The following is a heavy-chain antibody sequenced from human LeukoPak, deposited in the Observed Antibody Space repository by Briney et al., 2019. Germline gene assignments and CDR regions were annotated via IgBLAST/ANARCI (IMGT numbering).Heavy chain of an antibody. CDR3: ARDTDTEYGMDV. CDR1: GGTFISYA. V-gene: IGHV1-18*01. J-gene: IGHJ6*02. D-gene: IGHD1-14*01. Sequence: ASVKVSCKASGGTFISYAISWVRQAPGQGLEWMGWISAYNGNTNYAQKLQGRVTMTTDTSTSTAYMELRSLRSDDTAVYYCARDTDTEYGMDVWGQGTTVTVSS. CDR2: ISAYNGNT.